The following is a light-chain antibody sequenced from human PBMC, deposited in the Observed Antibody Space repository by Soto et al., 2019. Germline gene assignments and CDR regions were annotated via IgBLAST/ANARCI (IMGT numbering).Light chain of an antibody. CDR1: QSISSW. CDR2: KAS. CDR3: QQYKSYSLT. Sequence: DLQMTQSPSTLSASVGDRVTITCRASQSISSWLAWYQQKPGKAPKLLIYKASSLESGVPSRFSGSGSGTAFTLTISSLQPDDFATDYCQQYKSYSLTFGGGTKVEIK. J-gene: IGKJ4*01. V-gene: IGKV1-5*03.